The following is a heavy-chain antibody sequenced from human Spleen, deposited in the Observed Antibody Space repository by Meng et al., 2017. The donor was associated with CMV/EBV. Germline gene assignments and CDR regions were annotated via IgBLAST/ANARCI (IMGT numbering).Heavy chain of an antibody. CDR1: GGSISSSSYY. CDR2: ISYIGST. D-gene: IGHD1-1*01. CDR3: ARDILERNAFDM. Sequence: SETLSLTCTVSGGSISSSSYYWGWVRQPPGKGLEWIGYISYIGSTNYNPSLKSRVTISVDTSKNQFSLKLSSVTAADTAIFYCARDILERNAFDMWGQGTMVTVSS. J-gene: IGHJ3*02. V-gene: IGHV4-61*05.